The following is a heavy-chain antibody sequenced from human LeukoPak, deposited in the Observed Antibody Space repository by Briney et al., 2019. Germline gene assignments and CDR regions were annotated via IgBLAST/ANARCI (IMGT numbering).Heavy chain of an antibody. D-gene: IGHD5-24*01. V-gene: IGHV4-34*01. J-gene: IGHJ3*02. CDR2: INHSGST. CDR1: GGSIDSYY. CDR3: ARDGYNAFDI. Sequence: SETLSLTCTVSGGSIDSYYWSWIRQPPGKGLEWIGEINHSGSTNYNPSLKSRVTISVDTSKNQFSLKLSSVTAADTAVYYCARDGYNAFDIWGQGTMVTVSS.